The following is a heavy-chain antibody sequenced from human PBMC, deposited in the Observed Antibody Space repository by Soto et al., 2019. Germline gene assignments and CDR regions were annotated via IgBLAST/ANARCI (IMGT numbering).Heavy chain of an antibody. CDR1: GYTFTNYG. V-gene: IGHV1-18*01. D-gene: IGHD3-10*01. CDR3: AREAVIWLEVPADAVSDS. J-gene: IGHJ3*02. Sequence: QVQLVQSGAEVKKPGASVKVSCKAFGYTFTNYGISWVRQAPGQGLEWMGWNSANNGNTNYAQKFQGRVTMTTDTPTSTAYMELRRLRSDDTAVYYCAREAVIWLEVPADAVSDSWGQGTVVIVSS. CDR2: NSANNGNT.